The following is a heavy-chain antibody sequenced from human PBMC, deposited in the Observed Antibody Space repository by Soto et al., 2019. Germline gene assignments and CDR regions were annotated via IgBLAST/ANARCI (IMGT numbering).Heavy chain of an antibody. Sequence: DVQLLEAGGHLVQPGGSLRLSCAASGFTFSSYAMSWVRQAPGKGLEWVSSVSAGGDMTYYSDSVKGRFTISRDNSNNALFLQMNSLRIEDTALYYCARGHRGGSGSPASYYYSGLDVWGPGTTVTVS. V-gene: IGHV3-23*01. J-gene: IGHJ6*02. D-gene: IGHD3-10*01. CDR3: ARGHRGGSGSPASYYYSGLDV. CDR2: VSAGGDMT. CDR1: GFTFSSYA.